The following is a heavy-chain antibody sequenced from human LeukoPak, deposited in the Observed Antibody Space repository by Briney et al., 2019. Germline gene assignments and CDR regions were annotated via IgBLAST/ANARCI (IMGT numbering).Heavy chain of an antibody. CDR1: GFTFSSYA. V-gene: IGHV3-30-3*01. CDR3: AKDVGKWESLHFFDY. D-gene: IGHD1-26*01. CDR2: ISYDGSNK. J-gene: IGHJ4*02. Sequence: QPGGSLRLSCAASGFTFSSYAIHWVRQAPGKGLEWVALISYDGSNKYYADSVKGRFTISRDNSKNTLYLQMNSLRGDDTAVYYCAKDVGKWESLHFFDYWGQGTLVTVSS.